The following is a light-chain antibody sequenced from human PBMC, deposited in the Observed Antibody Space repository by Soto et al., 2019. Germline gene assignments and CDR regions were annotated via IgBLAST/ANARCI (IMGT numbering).Light chain of an antibody. CDR1: SSDVGGYNY. CDR3: SSYAGSYPVV. J-gene: IGLJ2*01. CDR2: DVS. V-gene: IGLV2-11*01. Sequence: QSALTQPRSVSGSPGQSVTISCTGTSSDVGGYNYVSWYQQPPGKAPKLMISDVSKRPTGVPDRFSGSKSGNTASLTISGLQAEDEADHYCSSYAGSYPVVFGGGTKLTVL.